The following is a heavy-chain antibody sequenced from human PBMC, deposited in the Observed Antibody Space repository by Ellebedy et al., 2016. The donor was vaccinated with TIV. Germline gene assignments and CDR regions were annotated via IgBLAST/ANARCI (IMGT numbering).Heavy chain of an antibody. V-gene: IGHV3-72*01. CDR1: GFTFSDDY. J-gene: IGHJ2*01. D-gene: IGHD1-7*01. CDR3: ARERNYYLDL. Sequence: GESLKISCAVSGFTFSDDYMNWVRQAPGKGLEWVGFIRSKAYGGTTEYAASVRGRFTISRDDSKNSLYLQMNSLKTEDTAVYYCARERNYYLDLWGRGTLVTVSS. CDR2: IRSKAYGGTT.